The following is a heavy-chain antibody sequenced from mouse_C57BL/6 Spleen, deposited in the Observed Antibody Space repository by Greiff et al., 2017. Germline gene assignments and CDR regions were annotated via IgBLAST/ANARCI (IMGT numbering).Heavy chain of an antibody. CDR2: FYPGSGSI. CDR1: GYTFTEYT. V-gene: IGHV1-62-2*01. Sequence: VQLLQSGAELVKPGASVKLSCKASGYTFTEYTIHWVKQRSGQGLEWIGWFYPGSGSIKYNEKFKDKATLTADKSSSTVYMELSRLTSEDSAVXVCARHEDGYYAMDYWGQGTSVTVSS. CDR3: ARHEDGYYAMDY. J-gene: IGHJ4*01.